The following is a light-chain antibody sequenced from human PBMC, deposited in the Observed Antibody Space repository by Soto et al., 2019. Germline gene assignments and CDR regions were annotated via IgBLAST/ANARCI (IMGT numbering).Light chain of an antibody. J-gene: IGKJ5*01. CDR2: AAS. CDR1: EDISTW. CDR3: QQNYSPPPIT. V-gene: IGKV1-12*01. Sequence: DIQMTQSPSSVSASVGDRLTITCRSSEDISTWLAWYQQXPGKAPXLXXYAASSLQSGVPSRFSGSGSGTDFTLTISSLQPEDFATYYCQQNYSPPPITFGQGTRLEIK.